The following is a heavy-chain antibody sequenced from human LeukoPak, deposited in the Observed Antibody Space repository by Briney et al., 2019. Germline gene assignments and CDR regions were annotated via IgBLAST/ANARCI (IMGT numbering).Heavy chain of an antibody. V-gene: IGHV3-23*01. CDR2: ITGSDGSS. CDR1: GFTSTNYA. J-gene: IGHJ4*02. D-gene: IGHD3-9*01. CDR3: AKWGDYDILTGYYVPDY. Sequence: GTSLRCSCLASGFTSTNYAMSWLAQAPGKGLEWVSAITGSDGSSYYAVSVKGRFTISRDNSKNTLYLQVNSLRAEDTAVYYCAKWGDYDILTGYYVPDYWGQGTLVTVSS.